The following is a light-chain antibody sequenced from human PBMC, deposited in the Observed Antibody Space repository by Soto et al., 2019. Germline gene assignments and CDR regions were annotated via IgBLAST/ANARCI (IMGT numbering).Light chain of an antibody. CDR1: SSDVGGYNY. CDR2: DVS. Sequence: QSVLTQPASVSGSPGQSITISCTGTSSDVGGYNYVSWYQQHPGKAPKLMIYDVSHRPSGVSNRFSGSKSGNTASLTISGLQAEDEADYYCSSYISTNGVVFGGGTKLTVL. J-gene: IGLJ2*01. V-gene: IGLV2-14*03. CDR3: SSYISTNGVV.